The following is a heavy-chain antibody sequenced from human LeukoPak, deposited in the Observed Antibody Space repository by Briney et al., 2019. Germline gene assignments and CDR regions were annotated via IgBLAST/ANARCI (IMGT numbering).Heavy chain of an antibody. D-gene: IGHD3-9*01. Sequence: ASVKVSCKASGGTFSSYAISWVRQAPGQGLEWMGGIIPIFGTANYAQKFQGRVTITADESTSTAYMELSSLRSEDTAVYYCASDSGGSYYDILASYNYWGQGTLVTVSS. V-gene: IGHV1-69*01. J-gene: IGHJ4*02. CDR2: IIPIFGTA. CDR1: GGTFSSYA. CDR3: ASDSGGSYYDILASYNY.